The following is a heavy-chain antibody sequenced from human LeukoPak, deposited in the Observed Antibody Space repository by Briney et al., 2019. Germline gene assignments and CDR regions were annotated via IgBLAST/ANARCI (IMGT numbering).Heavy chain of an antibody. CDR3: ARVSVDHYYYMDV. V-gene: IGHV1-18*01. D-gene: IGHD6-19*01. CDR2: ISAYNGNT. Sequence: GASVKVSCKASGYTLTSYTISWVRQAPGQGLEWMGWISAYNGNTNYAQKFQGRVSMTTDTSTTTAYMELRSLRSDDTAVYYWARVSVDHYYYMDVWGKRTTVTVSS. J-gene: IGHJ6*03. CDR1: GYTLTSYT.